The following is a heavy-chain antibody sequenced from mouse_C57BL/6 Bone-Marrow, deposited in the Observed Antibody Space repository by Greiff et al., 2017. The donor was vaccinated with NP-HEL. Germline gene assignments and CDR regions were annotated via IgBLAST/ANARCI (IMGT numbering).Heavy chain of an antibody. CDR2: ISSGSSTI. Sequence: EVQLVASGGCFVKPGASLTLSCAASGFTFCVSGMHWFRPAPAPVLAWVAYISSGSSTIYYADTVKGRFTISRDNAKNTLFLQMTSLRSEDTAMYYCARTYMDYWGQGTSVTVSS. J-gene: IGHJ4*01. V-gene: IGHV5-17*01. D-gene: IGHD5-1*01. CDR1: GFTFCVSG. CDR3: ARTYMDY.